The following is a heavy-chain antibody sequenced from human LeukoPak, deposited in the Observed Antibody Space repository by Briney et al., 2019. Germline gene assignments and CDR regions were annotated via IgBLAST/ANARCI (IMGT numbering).Heavy chain of an antibody. Sequence: PGGPLRLSCAASGFTFSSYGMHWVRQAPGKGLEWVAVISYDGSNKYYADSVKGRFTISRDNAKNTLYLQMNSLRAEDTSVSSCANDAEDILVVRAAYSGSYFDYWGQGTLVTVSS. CDR3: ANDAEDILVVRAAYSGSYFDY. J-gene: IGHJ4*02. CDR2: ISYDGSNK. V-gene: IGHV3-30*18. D-gene: IGHD2-2*01. CDR1: GFTFSSYG.